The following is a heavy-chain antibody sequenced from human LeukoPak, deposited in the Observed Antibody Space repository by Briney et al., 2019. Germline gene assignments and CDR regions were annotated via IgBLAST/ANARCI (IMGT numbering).Heavy chain of an antibody. Sequence: SETLSLTCTVSGGSISSGGYYWSWIRRHPGKGPDGMGYIDYSGSTYYNPSLKSRVTISVDTSKNQFSLKLSSVTAADTAVYYCARDRTVGYCSGGSCYSSWFDPWGQGTLVTVSS. D-gene: IGHD2-15*01. CDR1: GGSISSGGYY. CDR2: IDYSGST. CDR3: ARDRTVGYCSGGSCYSSWFDP. V-gene: IGHV4-31*03. J-gene: IGHJ5*02.